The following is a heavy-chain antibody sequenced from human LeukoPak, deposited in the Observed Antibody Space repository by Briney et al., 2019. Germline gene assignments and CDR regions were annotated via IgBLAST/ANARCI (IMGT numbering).Heavy chain of an antibody. Sequence: SETLSLTCTVSGGSISSYYWSWIRQPPGKGLEWSGYIFYSGSTNYTPSLKSRLTISAETSKNQCSLKLSSVTAADTAVYYCARHAGSGGYKRSFDYWGQGTLVTVSS. CDR1: GGSISSYY. D-gene: IGHD3-10*01. J-gene: IGHJ4*02. CDR2: IFYSGST. V-gene: IGHV4-59*08. CDR3: ARHAGSGGYKRSFDY.